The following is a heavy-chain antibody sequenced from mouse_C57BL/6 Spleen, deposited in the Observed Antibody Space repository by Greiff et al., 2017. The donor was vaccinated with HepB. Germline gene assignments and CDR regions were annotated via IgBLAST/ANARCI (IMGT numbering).Heavy chain of an antibody. V-gene: IGHV14-2*01. CDR1: GFNIKDYY. CDR2: IDTEESET. Sequence: VQLQQSGAELVKPGASVKLSCTAFGFNIKDYYMHWVKQRTEQGLEWIGRIDTEESETKYAPKFQGKATITADTSSNTDYLQLSSLKSEDTAVYYCAGDYGSSPYAMDYWGQGTSVTVSS. CDR3: AGDYGSSPYAMDY. D-gene: IGHD1-1*01. J-gene: IGHJ4*01.